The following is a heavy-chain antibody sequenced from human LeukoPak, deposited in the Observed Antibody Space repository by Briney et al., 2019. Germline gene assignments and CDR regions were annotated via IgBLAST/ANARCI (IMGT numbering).Heavy chain of an antibody. Sequence: SETLSLTCTVSGGSISSSSYYWGWIRRPPGKGLEWIGSIYYSGSTYYNPSLKSRVIISVDTSKNQFSLKLSSVTAADTAVYYCARQPRYNWNDVLYYYYMDVWGKGTTVTVSS. D-gene: IGHD1-1*01. V-gene: IGHV4-39*01. CDR1: GGSISSSSYY. CDR2: IYYSGST. J-gene: IGHJ6*03. CDR3: ARQPRYNWNDVLYYYYMDV.